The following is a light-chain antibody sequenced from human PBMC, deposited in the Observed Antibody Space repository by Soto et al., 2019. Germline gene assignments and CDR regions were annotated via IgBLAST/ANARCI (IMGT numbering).Light chain of an antibody. Sequence: QSALTQPASASGSPGQSITISCTGTSSDVGGYDYVSWYQQEPGRAPKLMIYAVSNRPPGVSDRFSGSKSGNTASLTISGLQAEDEAHYYCSSYTTNSAPWVFGGGTKVTVL. J-gene: IGLJ3*02. CDR1: SSDVGGYDY. CDR2: AVS. CDR3: SSYTTNSAPWV. V-gene: IGLV2-14*01.